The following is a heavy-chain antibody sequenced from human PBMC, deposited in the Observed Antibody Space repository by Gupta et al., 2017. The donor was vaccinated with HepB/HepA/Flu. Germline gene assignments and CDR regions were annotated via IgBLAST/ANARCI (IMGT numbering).Heavy chain of an antibody. CDR1: GFTFSSYW. V-gene: IGHV3-7*01. J-gene: IGHJ6*02. CDR3: ARDQSSPYSSSSYYYGMDV. D-gene: IGHD6-6*01. Sequence: EVQLVESGGGLVQLGGSLRLSCAASGFTFSSYWMSWVRRAPGKGLEWVANIKQDGSEKYYVDSVKGRFTISRDNAKNSLYLQMNSLRAEDTAVYYCARDQSSPYSSSSYYYGMDVWGQGTTVTVSS. CDR2: IKQDGSEK.